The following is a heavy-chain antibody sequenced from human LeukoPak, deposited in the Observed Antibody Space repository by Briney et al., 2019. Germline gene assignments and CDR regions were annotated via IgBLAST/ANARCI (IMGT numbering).Heavy chain of an antibody. Sequence: SQTLSLTCAISGDSVSSNSAAWDWIRQSPSRGLEWLGRTYYRSKWYNDYAVSVKSRITINPDTSKNQFSLQLKSVTPEDTAVYYCARGKWELLSHYWCFDLWGRGTLVTVSS. CDR3: ARGKWELLSHYWCFDL. J-gene: IGHJ2*01. CDR1: GDSVSSNSAA. CDR2: TYYRSKWYN. D-gene: IGHD1-26*01. V-gene: IGHV6-1*01.